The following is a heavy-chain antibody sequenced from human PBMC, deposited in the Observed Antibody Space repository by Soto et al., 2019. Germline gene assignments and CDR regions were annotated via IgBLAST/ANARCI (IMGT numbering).Heavy chain of an antibody. CDR2: ISGSGGTT. V-gene: IGHV3-23*01. CDR3: ARGLYGAYGQDF. D-gene: IGHD4-17*01. CDR1: GFTFNNYG. Sequence: GGSLRLSCAASGFTFNNYGMAWVRQAPGKGLEWVSGISGSGGTTYYADSVKGRFTISRDNAKNTVFLQMHSLRAEDTALYYCARGLYGAYGQDFWGQGILVTVSS. J-gene: IGHJ4*02.